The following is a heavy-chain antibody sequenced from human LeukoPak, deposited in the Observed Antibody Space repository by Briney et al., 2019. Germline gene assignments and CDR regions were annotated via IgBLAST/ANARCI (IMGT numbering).Heavy chain of an antibody. CDR3: ATRHPDYEYISGNYWA. CDR1: GFSVSTSY. D-gene: IGHD3-16*01. J-gene: IGHJ5*02. CDR2: ISGSGGSP. V-gene: IGHV3-23*01. Sequence: GGSLRLSCAASGFSVSTSYMTWARQAPGKGLEWVSSISGSGGSPYYADSVKGRFTISRDNSNNMVYLQANSLRVEDTAIYYCATRHPDYEYISGNYWAWGQGTLVTVSS.